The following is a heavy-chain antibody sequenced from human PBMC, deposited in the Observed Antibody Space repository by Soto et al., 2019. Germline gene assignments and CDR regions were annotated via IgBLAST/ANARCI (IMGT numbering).Heavy chain of an antibody. CDR3: ARVDNIVAVKWFDP. Sequence: LETLSLTCDVCGASFSNNNWSWIRQPPGRGLEWIGEINHSGTTIYNPSLKSRVTIAVDTSKNQISLKLTSVTAADTAVYYCARVDNIVAVKWFDPWGQGTLVTVSS. V-gene: IGHV4-34*01. D-gene: IGHD6-13*01. CDR1: GASFSNNN. CDR2: INHSGTT. J-gene: IGHJ5*02.